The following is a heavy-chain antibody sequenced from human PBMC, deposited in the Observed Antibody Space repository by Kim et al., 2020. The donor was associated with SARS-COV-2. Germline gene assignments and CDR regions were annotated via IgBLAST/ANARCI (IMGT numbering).Heavy chain of an antibody. Sequence: GGSLRLSCAASGFTFSSYAMHWVRQAPGKGLEWVAVISYDGSNKYYADSVKGRFTISRDNSKNTLYLQMNSLRAEDTAVYYCARDSVGASDYWGQGTLVTVSS. D-gene: IGHD1-26*01. J-gene: IGHJ4*02. CDR1: GFTFSSYA. CDR3: ARDSVGASDY. V-gene: IGHV3-30-3*01. CDR2: ISYDGSNK.